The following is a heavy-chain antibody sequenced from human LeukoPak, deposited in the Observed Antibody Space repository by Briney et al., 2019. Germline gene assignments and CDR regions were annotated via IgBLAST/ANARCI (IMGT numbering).Heavy chain of an antibody. D-gene: IGHD1-1*01. V-gene: IGHV4-4*07. J-gene: IGHJ6*03. CDR2: IYTSGST. CDR1: GGSISSYF. CDR3: ARIGLDERKYYYYYYMDV. Sequence: PSETLSLTCSASGGSISSYFWSWIRQPAGKGLEWIGRIYTSGSTNYNPSLKSRVTMSVDTSKKQFSLKLSSVTAADTAVYYCARIGLDERKYYYYYYMDVWGKGTTVTVSS.